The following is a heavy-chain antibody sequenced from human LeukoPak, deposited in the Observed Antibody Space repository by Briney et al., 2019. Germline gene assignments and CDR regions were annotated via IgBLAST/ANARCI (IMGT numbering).Heavy chain of an antibody. CDR3: ARGLVVTTYYFYY. CDR1: GGSISSYY. Sequence: PSETLSLTCTVSGGSISSYYWSWIRQPAGKGLEWIGYIYYSGSTNYNPSLKSRVTISVDTSKNQFSLKLSSVTAADTAVYYCARGLVVTTYYFYYWGQRTLVTVSS. D-gene: IGHD3-22*01. V-gene: IGHV4-59*01. CDR2: IYYSGST. J-gene: IGHJ4*02.